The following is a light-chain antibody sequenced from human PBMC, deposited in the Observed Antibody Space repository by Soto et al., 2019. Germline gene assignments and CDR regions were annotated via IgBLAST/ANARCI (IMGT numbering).Light chain of an antibody. CDR1: QSLSNHIY. Sequence: ILLPQSPGTLSLSPGESSTLPLMASQSLSNHIYLAWYQQKPGQATRLIIYGASSRATGIPNRFSGSGSGPEFTLTISRLEPEDFAGYYCQQYGTSSRTFGQGTKV. CDR3: QQYGTSSRT. CDR2: GAS. V-gene: IGKV3-20*01. J-gene: IGKJ1*01.